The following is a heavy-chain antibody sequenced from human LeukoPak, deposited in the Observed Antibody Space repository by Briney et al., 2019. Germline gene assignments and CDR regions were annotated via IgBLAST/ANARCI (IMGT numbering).Heavy chain of an antibody. Sequence: GSSVKFSCNASGYTFTGYYMHWVRQAPGQGLEWMGWINPNSGGTNYAQKFQGWVTMTRDTSISTAYMELSRLRSDDTAVYYCARSDSSFDYWGQGTLVTVSS. D-gene: IGHD6-13*01. V-gene: IGHV1-2*04. J-gene: IGHJ4*02. CDR1: GYTFTGYY. CDR2: INPNSGGT. CDR3: ARSDSSFDY.